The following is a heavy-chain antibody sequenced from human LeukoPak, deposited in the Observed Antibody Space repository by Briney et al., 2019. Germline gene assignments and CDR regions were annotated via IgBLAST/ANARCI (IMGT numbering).Heavy chain of an antibody. J-gene: IGHJ4*02. D-gene: IGHD1-14*01. CDR3: ARVRRIGP. CDR2: IYYSGST. V-gene: IGHV4-59*01. CDR1: GGSISSYY. Sequence: PSETLSLTCTVSGGSISSYYWSWIRQPPGKGLEWIGYIYYSGSTNYNPSLRSRVTISVDTSKNQFSLKLNSVTAADTATYYCARVRRIGPWGQGTLVTVSS.